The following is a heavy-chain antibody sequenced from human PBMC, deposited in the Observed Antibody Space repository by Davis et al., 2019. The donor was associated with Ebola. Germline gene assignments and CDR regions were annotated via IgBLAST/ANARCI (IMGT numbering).Heavy chain of an antibody. D-gene: IGHD6-6*01. CDR2: IHYDGST. Sequence: PGGSLRLSCAVYGGSFSGYYWSWIRQAPGKGLEWIGEIHYDGSTNYNPSLKSRVTILIDTSKNQFSLKLSSVTAADTAIYYCARDLVSSNSDAWGRGILVTVSS. CDR1: GGSFSGYY. J-gene: IGHJ5*02. V-gene: IGHV4-34*01. CDR3: ARDLVSSNSDA.